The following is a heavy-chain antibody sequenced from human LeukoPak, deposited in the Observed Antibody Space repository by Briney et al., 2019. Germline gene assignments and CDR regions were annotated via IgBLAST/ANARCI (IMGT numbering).Heavy chain of an antibody. J-gene: IGHJ4*02. CDR3: AKRSLYSGSYFVLDY. V-gene: IGHV3-30*18. D-gene: IGHD1-26*01. CDR1: GFTFSSYG. CDR2: ISYDGSNK. Sequence: GRSLRLSCAASGFTFSSYGMHWVRQAPGKGLEWVAVISYDGSNKYYADSVKGRFTISRDNSKNTLYLQMNSLRAEDTAVYYCAKRSLYSGSYFVLDYWGQGTLVTVSS.